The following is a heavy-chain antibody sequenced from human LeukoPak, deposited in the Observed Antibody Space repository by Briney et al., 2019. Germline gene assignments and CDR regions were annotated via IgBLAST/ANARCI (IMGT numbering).Heavy chain of an antibody. D-gene: IGHD6-19*01. CDR3: ARVAGSYRYYYGMDV. Sequence: GGSLRLSCAASGFTFSSYSMNWVRQAPGKGLEWVSSISSSSSYIYYADSVKGRFTISRDNAKNSLYLQMNSLRAEDTAVYYCARVAGSYRYYYGMDVWGQGTTVTVSS. CDR2: ISSSSSYI. V-gene: IGHV3-21*01. CDR1: GFTFSSYS. J-gene: IGHJ6*02.